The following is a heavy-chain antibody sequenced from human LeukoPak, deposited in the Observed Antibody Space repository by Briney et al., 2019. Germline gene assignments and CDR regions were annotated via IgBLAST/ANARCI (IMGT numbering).Heavy chain of an antibody. CDR2: ISSSSGFI. J-gene: IGHJ4*02. V-gene: IGHV3-21*01. Sequence: GGSLRLSCAASGFTFSSYTMNWVRQAPGKGLEWVSSISSSSGFISYADSVKGRFTISRDNAKNSLYLQMNSLRAEDTAVYYCVRDDDRPDNGLDYWGQGTLVTVSS. CDR1: GFTFSSYT. D-gene: IGHD3-22*01. CDR3: VRDDDRPDNGLDY.